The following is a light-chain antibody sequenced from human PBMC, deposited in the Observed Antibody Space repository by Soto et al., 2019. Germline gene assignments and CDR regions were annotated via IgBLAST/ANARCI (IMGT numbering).Light chain of an antibody. V-gene: IGLV2-23*01. CDR3: CSYAGSRV. CDR1: SSDVGSYNL. CDR2: EGS. J-gene: IGLJ3*02. Sequence: QAVVTQPASVSGSPGQSITISCTGTSSDVGSYNLVSWYQQHPGKAPKLMIYEGSKRPSGVSNRFSGSKSGNTASLTISGLQAEDEADYYCCSYAGSRVFGGGTQLTVL.